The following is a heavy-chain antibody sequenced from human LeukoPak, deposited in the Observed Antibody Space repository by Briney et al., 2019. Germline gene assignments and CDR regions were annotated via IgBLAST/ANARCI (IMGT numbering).Heavy chain of an antibody. J-gene: IGHJ4*02. D-gene: IGHD6-19*01. V-gene: IGHV3-23*01. CDR1: GFNFISYA. Sequence: GGSLRLSCAASGFNFISYAMSWVRQAPGKGLEWVSGVSGSGGSTYYADSVKGRFTISRDNSKNTLYLQMNSLRAEDTAVYYCAKDLARIAVAGTEGVDYWGQGTLVTVSS. CDR3: AKDLARIAVAGTEGVDY. CDR2: VSGSGGST.